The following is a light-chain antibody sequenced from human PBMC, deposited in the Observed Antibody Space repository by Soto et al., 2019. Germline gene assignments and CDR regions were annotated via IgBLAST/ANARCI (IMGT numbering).Light chain of an antibody. CDR3: QQYNNWPQYT. CDR1: QTVSSN. CDR2: GAS. Sequence: EIVMTQSPATLSVSPGERATLSCRASQTVSSNLAWYQQKPGQAPRLLIYGASTRAAGIPARFSGSGSGTEFTLTVSRLEFEDFGVYFWQQYNNWPQYTFGQGTKVDI. V-gene: IGKV3-15*01. J-gene: IGKJ2*01.